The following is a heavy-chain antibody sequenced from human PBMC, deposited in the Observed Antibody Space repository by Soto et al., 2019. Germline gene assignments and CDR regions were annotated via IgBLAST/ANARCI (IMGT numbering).Heavy chain of an antibody. Sequence: SETLSLTCAVYGGSFSGYYWSWIRQPPGKGLEWIGSINHSGSTNNNPSLRSRVTMSIDTSKDQFSLKLKSVTAADTALYFCARQRTSVVTQAYFDVWGPGSLVTVSS. J-gene: IGHJ4*02. CDR3: ARQRTSVVTQAYFDV. CDR1: GGSFSGYY. D-gene: IGHD2-21*02. V-gene: IGHV4-34*01. CDR2: INHSGST.